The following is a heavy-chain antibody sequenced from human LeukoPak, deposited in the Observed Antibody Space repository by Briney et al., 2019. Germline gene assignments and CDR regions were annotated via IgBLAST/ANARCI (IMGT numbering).Heavy chain of an antibody. J-gene: IGHJ3*02. CDR1: GGTFSSYA. Sequence: GASVKVSCKASGGTFSSYAISWVRQAPGQGLEWMGGIIPIFGTANYAQKFQGRVTMTRNTSISTAYMELSSLRSEDTAVYYCVRGFGDAFDIWGQGTMVTVSS. CDR2: IIPIFGTA. V-gene: IGHV1-69*05. D-gene: IGHD3-10*01. CDR3: VRGFGDAFDI.